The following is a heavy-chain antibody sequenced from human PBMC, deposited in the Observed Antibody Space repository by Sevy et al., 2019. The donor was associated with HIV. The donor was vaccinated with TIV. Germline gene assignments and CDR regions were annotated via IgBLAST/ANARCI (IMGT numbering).Heavy chain of an antibody. CDR2: ISGYNGNT. Sequence: ASVKVSCKASGYTFSTYGISWVRQAPGQGLEWIGWISGYNGNTNYPQYLQGRVTMTTGTSMATAYMELRSLRADDTAVYYCARDRHFYDSSPYYYNYYGMDVWGQGTTVTVSS. CDR3: ARDRHFYDSSPYYYNYYGMDV. J-gene: IGHJ6*02. D-gene: IGHD3-22*01. V-gene: IGHV1-18*01. CDR1: GYTFSTYG.